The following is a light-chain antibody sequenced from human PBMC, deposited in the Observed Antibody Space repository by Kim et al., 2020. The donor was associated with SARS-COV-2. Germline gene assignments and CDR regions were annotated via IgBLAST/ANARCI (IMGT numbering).Light chain of an antibody. CDR1: KWGDKY. CDR3: QAWDSSTYV. Sequence: SYELTQPPSVSVSPGQTASITCSGDKWGDKYACWYQQKPGQSPVLVLYQDSKRPSGIPERFSGSNSGNTATLTISGTQAMDEADDYCQAWDSSTYVFGTG. V-gene: IGLV3-1*01. J-gene: IGLJ1*01. CDR2: QDS.